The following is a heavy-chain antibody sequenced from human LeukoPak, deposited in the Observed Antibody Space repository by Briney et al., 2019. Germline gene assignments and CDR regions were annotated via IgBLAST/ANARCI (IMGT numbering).Heavy chain of an antibody. Sequence: SVKVSCKASGGTFSSYAISWVRQAPGQGLEWMGRIIPILGIANYAQKFQGRVTITADKSTSTAYMELSSLRSEDTAVYYCARHDYDIFSAWFDPRGQGTLVTVSS. CDR1: GGTFSSYA. CDR2: IIPILGIA. D-gene: IGHD3-9*01. J-gene: IGHJ5*02. CDR3: ARHDYDIFSAWFDP. V-gene: IGHV1-69*04.